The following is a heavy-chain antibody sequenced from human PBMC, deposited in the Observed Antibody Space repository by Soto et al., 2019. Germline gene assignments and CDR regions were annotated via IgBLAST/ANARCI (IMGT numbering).Heavy chain of an antibody. Sequence: SETLSLTCTVSSGSISSTIYSWDWIRQPPGKGLEWIGSIFYSGSTYYNPSLKSRVTISVDTSKNQFSLKLSSVTAADTAVYYCARRYGDYFDYWGQGTLVTVSS. CDR2: IFYSGST. J-gene: IGHJ4*02. V-gene: IGHV4-39*07. D-gene: IGHD4-17*01. CDR1: SGSISSTIYS. CDR3: ARRYGDYFDY.